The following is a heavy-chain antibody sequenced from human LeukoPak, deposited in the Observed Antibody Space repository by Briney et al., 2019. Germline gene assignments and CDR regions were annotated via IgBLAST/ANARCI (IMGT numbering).Heavy chain of an antibody. J-gene: IGHJ4*02. V-gene: IGHV1-46*01. Sequence: ASVKVSCKASGYTFTSYYVHWVRQAPGQGLEWMGIINPSGGSTSYAQKFQGRVTMTRETSTSTVYMELSSLRSEDTAVYYCARVKDYYDSSGYRNPIIDYWGQGTLVTVSS. CDR1: GYTFTSYY. CDR3: ARVKDYYDSSGYRNPIIDY. D-gene: IGHD3-22*01. CDR2: INPSGGST.